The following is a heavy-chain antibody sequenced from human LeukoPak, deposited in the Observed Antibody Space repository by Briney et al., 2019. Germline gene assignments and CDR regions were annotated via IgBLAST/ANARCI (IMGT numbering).Heavy chain of an antibody. CDR2: ISYDGSNK. V-gene: IGHV3-30-3*01. CDR1: GFTFSSYA. Sequence: QAGGSLRLSCAASGFTFSSYAMHWVRQAPGKGLEWVAVISYDGSNKYYADSVKGRFTISRDNSKNTLYLQMNSLRAEDTAVYYCARSGVLRFLEWLLSDLIEVNRFDYWGQGTLVTVSS. J-gene: IGHJ4*02. CDR3: ARSGVLRFLEWLLSDLIEVNRFDY. D-gene: IGHD3-3*01.